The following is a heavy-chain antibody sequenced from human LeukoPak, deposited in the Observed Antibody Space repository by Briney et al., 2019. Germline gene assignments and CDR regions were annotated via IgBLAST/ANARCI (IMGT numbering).Heavy chain of an antibody. Sequence: ASETLSLTCTVSGGSISTYYWSWIRQPPGKGLEWIGYISNSETTNYNPSLKSRVVISVDTSKNHFSLKMNSVTAADTAVYYCARSPSRSYYLFHYWGLGTLVTVSS. CDR1: GGSISTYY. D-gene: IGHD1-26*01. CDR2: ISNSETT. CDR3: ARSPSRSYYLFHY. J-gene: IGHJ4*02. V-gene: IGHV4-4*09.